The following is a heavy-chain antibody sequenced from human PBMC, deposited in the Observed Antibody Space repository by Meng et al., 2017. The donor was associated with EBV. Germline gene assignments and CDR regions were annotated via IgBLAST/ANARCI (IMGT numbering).Heavy chain of an antibody. D-gene: IGHD6-13*01. CDR2: IYWDDDK. V-gene: IGHV2-5*02. CDR3: AHRRDEYSSSWYGWFDP. Sequence: QITLKGSGPTLVKPTPTLTLTCTFSGFSLSTSGVGVGWIRQPPGKALEWLALIYWDDDKRYSPSLKSRLTITKDTSKNQVVLTMTNMDPVDTATYYCAHRRDEYSSSWYGWFDPWGQGTLVTVSS. J-gene: IGHJ5*02. CDR1: GFSLSTSGVG.